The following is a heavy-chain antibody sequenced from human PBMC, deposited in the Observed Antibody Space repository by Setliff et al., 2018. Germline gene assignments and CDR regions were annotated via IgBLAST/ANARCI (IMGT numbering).Heavy chain of an antibody. CDR2: INHRGTT. D-gene: IGHD3-10*01. Sequence: TSETLSLTCAVYGGSFSGYYWNWIRQAPGKGLEWIGEINHRGTTSYTPSLKGRVTISVDTSKNQFSLNLISVTAADTAVYYCAGSQGSGGYYSNSPYYFHYWGQGTLVTSPQ. CDR1: GGSFSGYY. CDR3: AGSQGSGGYYSNSPYYFHY. V-gene: IGHV4-34*01. J-gene: IGHJ4*02.